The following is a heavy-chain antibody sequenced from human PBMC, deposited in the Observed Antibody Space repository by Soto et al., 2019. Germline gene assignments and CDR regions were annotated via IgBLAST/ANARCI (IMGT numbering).Heavy chain of an antibody. Sequence: QVQLVQSGAVMKKPGASVKVSCKASGYTFTSHGLSWVRQAPGQGLEWMGWISASNGDTNYAQKYRGRDTVTTDTSTSTGYMELRSLRSEDTAVYYSARMVRGSTIDYSHYTEVWGEGTTVTVSS. CDR3: ARMVRGSTIDYSHYTEV. CDR1: GYTFTSHG. J-gene: IGHJ6*03. V-gene: IGHV1-18*01. CDR2: ISASNGDT. D-gene: IGHD3-10*01.